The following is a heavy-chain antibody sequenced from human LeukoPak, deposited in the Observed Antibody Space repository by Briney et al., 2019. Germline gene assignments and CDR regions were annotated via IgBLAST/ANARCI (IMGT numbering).Heavy chain of an antibody. J-gene: IGHJ4*02. V-gene: IGHV3-64*01. CDR2: ISSNGGST. D-gene: IGHD6-13*01. CDR3: AKGDSSVWYSY. CDR1: GFTFSSYA. Sequence: GGSLRLSCAASGFTFSSYAMHWVRQAPGKGLEYVSAISSNGGSTYYANSVKGRFTISRDNSKNTLYLQMNSLRAEDTALYYCAKGDSSVWYSYWGQGTLVTVSS.